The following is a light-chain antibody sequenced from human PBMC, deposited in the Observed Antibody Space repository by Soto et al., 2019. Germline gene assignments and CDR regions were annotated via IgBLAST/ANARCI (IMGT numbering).Light chain of an antibody. CDR2: GAS. V-gene: IGKV3-20*01. CDR3: QQYGSSPNT. Sequence: EIVLTQSPGTLSLSPGERATISCRASQSVSSSYLAWYQQKPGQAPRLLIYGASSRATGIPDRFSGSGSGTDFTLTISRLESEDFAVYYCQQYGSSPNTFGGGTKVDIK. J-gene: IGKJ4*01. CDR1: QSVSSSY.